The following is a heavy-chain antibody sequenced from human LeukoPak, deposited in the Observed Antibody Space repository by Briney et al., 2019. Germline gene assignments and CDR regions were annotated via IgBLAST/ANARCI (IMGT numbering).Heavy chain of an antibody. V-gene: IGHV4-39*01. Sequence: GSLRLSCAASGFTFSSYAMSWVRQPPGKGLEWIGSIYYSGSTYYNPSLKSRVTISVDTSKNQFSLKLSSVTAADTAVYYCASYYYDSSGYYPFTIDYWGQGTLVTVSS. CDR1: GFTFSSYA. D-gene: IGHD3-22*01. CDR3: ASYYYDSSGYYPFTIDY. CDR2: IYYSGST. J-gene: IGHJ4*02.